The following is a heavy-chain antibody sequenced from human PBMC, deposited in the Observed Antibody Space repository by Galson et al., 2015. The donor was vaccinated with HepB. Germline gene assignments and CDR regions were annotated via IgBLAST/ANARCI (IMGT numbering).Heavy chain of an antibody. V-gene: IGHV3-33*01. CDR1: GFSFSSYG. CDR3: ARDHIIGSSSGYSDY. D-gene: IGHD6-6*01. Sequence: SLRLSCAASGFSFSSYGMHWVRQAPGKGLVWVAVIWYDGSNEYYADSVKGRFTISRDNSKNTLYLQMNSLRVDDTAVYYCARDHIIGSSSGYSDYWGQGTLVTVSS. CDR2: IWYDGSNE. J-gene: IGHJ4*02.